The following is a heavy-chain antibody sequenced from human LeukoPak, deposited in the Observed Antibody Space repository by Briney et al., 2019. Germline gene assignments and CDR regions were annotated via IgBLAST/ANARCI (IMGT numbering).Heavy chain of an antibody. CDR1: GGSFSGYY. V-gene: IGHV4-34*01. CDR3: ARYAGSGSYSAY. D-gene: IGHD3-10*01. J-gene: IGHJ4*02. Sequence: QSSETLSLTCAVYGGSFSGYYWSWIRQPPGKGLEWIGEINHSGSTNYNPSLKSRVTISVDTSKNQFSLKLSSVTAADTAVYYCARYAGSGSYSAYWGQGTLVTVPS. CDR2: INHSGST.